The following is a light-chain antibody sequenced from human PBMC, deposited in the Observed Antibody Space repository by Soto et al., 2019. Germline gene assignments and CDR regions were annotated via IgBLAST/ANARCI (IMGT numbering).Light chain of an antibody. Sequence: QSVLTQPASVSGSPGQSITISCTGTSSDVGGYNYVSWYQQHPGKAPKFMIYDVSNQPSGVSNRFSGSKSGNTASLTISGLEAEDEADYYCSLYTTSNTRQIVFGTGTKLTV. V-gene: IGLV2-14*01. CDR1: SSDVGGYNY. CDR3: SLYTTSNTRQIV. CDR2: DVS. J-gene: IGLJ1*01.